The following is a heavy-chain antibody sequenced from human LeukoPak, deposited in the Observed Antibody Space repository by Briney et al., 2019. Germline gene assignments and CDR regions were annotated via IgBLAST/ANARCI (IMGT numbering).Heavy chain of an antibody. D-gene: IGHD2-15*01. CDR2: INTVATYI. J-gene: IGHJ4*02. V-gene: IGHV3-21*01. CDR1: GFTFTSFS. Sequence: NAGGSLRLSCAASGFTFTSFSFNWVRQAPGKGLEWVSSINTVATYIYYADSVRGRFTISRDNAKNSVYLQMDSLRAEDTGVYYCARLRRNGDSGGFHYYYDYWGQGTLVTVSS. CDR3: ARLRRNGDSGGFHYYYDY.